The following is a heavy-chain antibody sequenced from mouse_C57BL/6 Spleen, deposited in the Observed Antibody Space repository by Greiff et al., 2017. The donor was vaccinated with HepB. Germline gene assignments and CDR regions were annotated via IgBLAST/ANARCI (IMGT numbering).Heavy chain of an antibody. J-gene: IGHJ1*03. Sequence: QVQLKQPGAELVRPGSSVKLSCKASGYTFTSYWMDWVKQRPGQGLEWIGNIYPSDSETHYNQKFKDKATLTVDKSSSTAYMQLSSLTSEDSAVYYCARGGYDYHWYFDVWGTGTTVTVSS. CDR3: ARGGYDYHWYFDV. D-gene: IGHD2-4*01. CDR2: IYPSDSET. CDR1: GYTFTSYW. V-gene: IGHV1-61*01.